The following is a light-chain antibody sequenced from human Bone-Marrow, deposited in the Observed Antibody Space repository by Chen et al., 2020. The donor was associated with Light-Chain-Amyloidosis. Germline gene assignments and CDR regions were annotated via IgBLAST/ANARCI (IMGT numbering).Light chain of an antibody. CDR3: AALDDSLNGSV. CDR1: SSNIGINT. J-gene: IGLJ1*01. Sequence: SVLTQPPSASGTPGQRVTISCSGSSSNIGINTINWYRQLPGTAPKLLIYSDDQRPSGVPDRFSGSKSGTSASLAISGLQSDDEADYYCAALDDSLNGSVFGTGTKVTVL. V-gene: IGLV1-44*01. CDR2: SDD.